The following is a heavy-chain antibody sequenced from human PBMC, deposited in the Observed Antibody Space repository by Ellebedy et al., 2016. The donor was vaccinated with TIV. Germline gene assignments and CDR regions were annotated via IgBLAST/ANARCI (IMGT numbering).Heavy chain of an antibody. CDR1: GDSISPYY. CDR3: ARQHDPKYNNYMDV. J-gene: IGHJ6*03. Sequence: MPSETLSLTCTVSGDSISPYYWNWIRQPPGKGLEWIGSIHYSGSANYNPSLKSRVTISVNTSKNQFSLNLSSVTAADTAMYYCARQHDPKYNNYMDVWGKGTTVTVSS. CDR2: IHYSGSA. V-gene: IGHV4-59*01.